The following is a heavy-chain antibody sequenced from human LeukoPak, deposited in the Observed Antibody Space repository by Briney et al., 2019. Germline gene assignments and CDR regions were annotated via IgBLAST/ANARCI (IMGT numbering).Heavy chain of an antibody. CDR1: GFKFGSFS. D-gene: IGHD5-18*01. J-gene: IGHJ4*02. Sequence: GGSLRLSCAASGFKFGSFSMGWVRQAPGKGLEWLSYITSSSSATYYADSLMGRFTISRDNAKNSLYLQINSLRVDDTAVYYCARAIASYGDSAFWGQGALVTVSS. CDR3: ARAIASYGDSAF. V-gene: IGHV3-48*04. CDR2: ITSSSSAT.